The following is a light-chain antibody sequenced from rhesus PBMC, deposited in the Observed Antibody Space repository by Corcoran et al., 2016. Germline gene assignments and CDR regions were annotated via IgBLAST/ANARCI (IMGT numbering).Light chain of an antibody. CDR3: QQYSSRPFT. Sequence: DIQMTQSPSSLSASVGDTVTITCRASQGISSWLAWYQQKPGKALKLLIYKASSLKSGVPSRFSGSGSGTDFTLTISSLQSEDFATYYCQQYSSRPFTFGPGTKLDIK. J-gene: IGKJ3*01. CDR1: QGISSW. CDR2: KAS. V-gene: IGKV1-22*01.